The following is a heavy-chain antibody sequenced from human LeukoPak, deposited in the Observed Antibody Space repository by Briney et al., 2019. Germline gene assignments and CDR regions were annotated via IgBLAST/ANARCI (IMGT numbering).Heavy chain of an antibody. Sequence: GFTFXXYGMXWXRXAPGKGLEWVTVISYDGSNEYYADSVKGRFTISRDNSKNTLYLQMNSLRAEDTAVYYCARDSYDYDSSGPIRVWGQGTLVTVSS. CDR1: GFTFXXYG. J-gene: IGHJ4*02. CDR2: ISYDGSNE. D-gene: IGHD3-22*01. V-gene: IGHV3-30-3*01. CDR3: ARDSYDYDSSGPIRV.